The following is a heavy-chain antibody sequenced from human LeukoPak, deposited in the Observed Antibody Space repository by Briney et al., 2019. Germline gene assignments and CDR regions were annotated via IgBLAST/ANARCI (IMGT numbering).Heavy chain of an antibody. CDR1: GFTFSSYG. V-gene: IGHV3-30*02. J-gene: IGHJ4*02. D-gene: IGHD6-13*01. CDR3: AKDRSAAAGTAAGTGGLGY. CDR2: IRYDGSKN. Sequence: GGSLRLSCAASGFTFSSYGMHWVRQAPGKGLEWVAFIRYDGSKNYYADSVKGRFTISRDNSKNTLYLQMNSLRAEDTAVYYCAKDRSAAAGTAAGTGGLGYWSQGTLVTVSS.